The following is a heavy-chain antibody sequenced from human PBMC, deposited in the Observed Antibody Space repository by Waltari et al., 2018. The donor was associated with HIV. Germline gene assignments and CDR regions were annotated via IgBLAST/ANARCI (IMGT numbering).Heavy chain of an antibody. CDR1: GGSISSYY. V-gene: IGHV4-4*07. D-gene: IGHD3-16*02. CDR2: IYTTGST. J-gene: IGHJ3*02. Sequence: QVQLEESGPGLVKPSETLSLTCTVSGGSISSYYWSWIRLPAGKGLEWIGSIYTTGSTNDDPTLKSRFNLSGDTCMDRCSLKRGSVTAADTAVYYCAMGVRLGELSLYKYAFDIWGQGTMVTVSS. CDR3: AMGVRLGELSLYKYAFDI.